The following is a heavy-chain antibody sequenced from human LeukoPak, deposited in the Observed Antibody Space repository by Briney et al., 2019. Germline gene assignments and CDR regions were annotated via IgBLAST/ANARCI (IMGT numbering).Heavy chain of an antibody. J-gene: IGHJ5*02. D-gene: IGHD3-10*01. CDR3: ARGPYYYGSGSTNWFDP. CDR2: TYYRSKWYN. Sequence: SQTLSLTCAISGDSVSSNSAAWNWIRQSPSRGLEWLGRTYYRSKWYNDYAVSVKSRITINPDTSKNQFSLHLNSVTPEDTAVYYCARGPYYYGSGSTNWFDPWGQGTLVTVSS. CDR1: GDSVSSNSAA. V-gene: IGHV6-1*01.